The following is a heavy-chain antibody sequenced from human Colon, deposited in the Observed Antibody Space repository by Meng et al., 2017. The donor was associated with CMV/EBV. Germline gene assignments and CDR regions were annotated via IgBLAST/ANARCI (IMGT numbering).Heavy chain of an antibody. CDR3: ARDVRFGLFDL. D-gene: IGHD3-16*01. V-gene: IGHV3-7*04. J-gene: IGHJ2*01. CDR2: FNHDGSAD. Sequence: EVQLGESGGDLVQPGGSLRLSCAASGFTFSSYWMDWVRQVPGKGLELVAIFNHDGSADYYVDSVKGRLTVSRDNAKNSLYLQLNSLRVDDTAIYFCARDVRFGLFDLWGPGTLVTVSS. CDR1: GFTFSSYW.